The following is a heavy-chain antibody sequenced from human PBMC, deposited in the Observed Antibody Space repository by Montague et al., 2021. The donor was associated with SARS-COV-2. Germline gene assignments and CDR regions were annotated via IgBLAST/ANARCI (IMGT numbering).Heavy chain of an antibody. CDR1: GGSISSYY. Sequence: SETLSLTCTVSGGSISSYYWSWIRQPPGKGLEWIGYIYYSGSTNYNPSLKSRVTISVDTSKNQFSLKLSSVTAADTAVYYCARRGMGYDSSGYPPDAFDIWGQGTMDTVSS. CDR2: IYYSGST. CDR3: ARRGMGYDSSGYPPDAFDI. J-gene: IGHJ3*02. V-gene: IGHV4-59*01. D-gene: IGHD3-22*01.